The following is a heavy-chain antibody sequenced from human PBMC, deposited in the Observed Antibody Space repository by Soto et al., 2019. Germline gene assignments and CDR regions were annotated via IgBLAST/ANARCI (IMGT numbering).Heavy chain of an antibody. CDR1: GYTFIKYD. J-gene: IGHJ5*02. Sequence: ASVKVSFKASGYTFIKYDINWVRQAPGQGLEWVGWMNPDSGNTGYAQNFQGRVTMTGNTSISSVYMELSSLTSEDTAVYYCARRRGSNGWFDLWGQGTLVTVSS. CDR2: MNPDSGNT. D-gene: IGHD2-8*01. CDR3: ARRRGSNGWFDL. V-gene: IGHV1-8*01.